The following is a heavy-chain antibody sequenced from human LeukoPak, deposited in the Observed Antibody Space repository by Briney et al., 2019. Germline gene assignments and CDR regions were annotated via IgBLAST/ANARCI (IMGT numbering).Heavy chain of an antibody. J-gene: IGHJ4*02. V-gene: IGHV3-15*01. CDR1: GFTFSNAW. CDR2: IKSKTDGGTT. CDR3: TFITMVRGVVKAFDY. Sequence: PGGSLRLSCAASGFTFSNAWMSWVRRAPGKGLEWVGRIKSKTDGGTTDYAAPVKGRFTISRDDSKNTLYLQMNSLKTEDTAVYYCTFITMVRGVVKAFDYWGQGTLVTVSS. D-gene: IGHD3-10*01.